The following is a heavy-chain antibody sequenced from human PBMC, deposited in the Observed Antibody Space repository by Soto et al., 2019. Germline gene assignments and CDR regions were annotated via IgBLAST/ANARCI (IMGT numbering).Heavy chain of an antibody. CDR1: GGSFSGYY. J-gene: IGHJ5*02. CDR3: ARGNIVVVPAARFDP. Sequence: QVQLQQWGAGLLKPSETLSLTCAVYGGSFSGYYWSWIRQPPGKGLEGIGEINHSGSTNYNPSLNRQVTISVDTSKNQFSLELGSVTAADTAVYYCARGNIVVVPAARFDPWGQGTLVTVSS. V-gene: IGHV4-34*01. D-gene: IGHD2-2*01. CDR2: INHSGST.